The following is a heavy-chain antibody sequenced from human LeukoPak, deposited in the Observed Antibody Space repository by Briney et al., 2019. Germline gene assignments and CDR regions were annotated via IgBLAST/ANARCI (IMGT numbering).Heavy chain of an antibody. CDR1: GSTFSSYS. CDR3: ARGDVWGSYRFDY. J-gene: IGHJ4*02. D-gene: IGHD3-16*02. Sequence: GGSLRLSCAASGSTFSSYSMNWVRQAPGKGLEWVSSISSSSSYIYYADSVKGRFTISRDNAKNSLYLQMNSLRAEDTAVYYCARGDVWGSYRFDYWGQGTLVTVSS. V-gene: IGHV3-21*01. CDR2: ISSSSSYI.